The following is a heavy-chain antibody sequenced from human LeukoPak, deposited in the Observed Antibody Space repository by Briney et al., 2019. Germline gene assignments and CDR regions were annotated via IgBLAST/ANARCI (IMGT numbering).Heavy chain of an antibody. CDR3: ARHPGGWGNFAY. D-gene: IGHD6-19*01. CDR1: GFTVTTNS. Sequence: GGSLRLACAVSGFTVTTNSMSWVRQAPGKGLKSVLVIYFGGSTYYAASVQGRFTTSRAYSNNALYLQMTRLRVADPAVYYCARHPGGWGNFAYCGQGTLVTVSS. V-gene: IGHV3-66*04. J-gene: IGHJ4*02. CDR2: IYFGGST.